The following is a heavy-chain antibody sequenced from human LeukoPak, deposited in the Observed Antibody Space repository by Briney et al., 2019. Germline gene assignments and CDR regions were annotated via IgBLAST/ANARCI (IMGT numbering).Heavy chain of an antibody. V-gene: IGHV4-39*01. CDR3: AGQRYCTSTSCYYGVDV. Sequence: PPETRWLTPAVSGGSMRSSSYHGGWSRQPTGKGLEWVGNIYYSGSTYYNPSLKSKVTISVDTSKNQFSLKLSSVTAADTAVYYCAGQRYCTSTSCYYGVDVWGQGTTVTVSS. J-gene: IGHJ6*02. CDR2: IYYSGST. CDR1: GGSMRSSSYH. D-gene: IGHD2-2*01.